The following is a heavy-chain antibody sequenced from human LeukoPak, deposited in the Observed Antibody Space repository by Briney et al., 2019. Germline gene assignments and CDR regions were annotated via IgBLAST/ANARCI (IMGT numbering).Heavy chain of an antibody. CDR2: INPNSGGT. D-gene: IGHD3-16*01. CDR1: GYTFTSYG. J-gene: IGHJ5*02. V-gene: IGHV1-2*02. CDR3: ARDLYDYVWGRSWFDP. Sequence: AASVKVSCKASGYTFTSYGISWVRQAPGQGLEWMGWINPNSGGTNYAQKFQGRVTMTRDTSISTAYMELSRLRSDDTAVYYCARDLYDYVWGRSWFDPWGQGTLVTVSS.